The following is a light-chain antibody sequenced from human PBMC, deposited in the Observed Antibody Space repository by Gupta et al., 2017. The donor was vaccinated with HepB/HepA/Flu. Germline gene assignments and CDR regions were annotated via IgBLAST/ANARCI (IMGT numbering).Light chain of an antibody. V-gene: IGLV3-25*01. CDR2: KTT. CDR3: HSAHGDNTYGV. Sequence: SFALTPPPSVPVSLGQTAKITGSTDGQFVYLYQKQPGQAPLLLIFKTTERHSGTPEPFSASATSGTSATFTTSGVRADEEADYYCHSAHGDNTYGVFGGGTRLTVL. CDR1: GQF. J-gene: IGLJ2*01.